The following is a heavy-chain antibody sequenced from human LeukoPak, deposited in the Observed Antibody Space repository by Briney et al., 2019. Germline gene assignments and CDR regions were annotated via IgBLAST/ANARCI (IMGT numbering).Heavy chain of an antibody. CDR2: ISYDGSNK. V-gene: IGHV3-30*03. CDR1: GFTFSSYG. J-gene: IGHJ4*02. D-gene: IGHD6-13*01. Sequence: GGSLRLSCAASGFTFSSYGMHWVRQAPGEGLEWVAVISYDGSNKYYADSVKGRFTISRDNSKNTLYLQMNSLRAEDTAVYYCARSLRVAAGALDYWGQGTLVTLSS. CDR3: ARSLRVAAGALDY.